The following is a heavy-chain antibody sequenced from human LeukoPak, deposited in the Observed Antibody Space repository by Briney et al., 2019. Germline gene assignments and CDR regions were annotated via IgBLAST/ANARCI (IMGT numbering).Heavy chain of an antibody. J-gene: IGHJ4*02. V-gene: IGHV3-21*01. D-gene: IGHD4-17*01. CDR1: GFTFSDCS. Sequence: PGGSLRLSCAASGFTFSDCSMNWVRPAPREGLEWVSSISSSSDYIYYADSVKGRFTISRDNAKNSLYLQMNSLRAEDTAVYYWARDPGYGDSEWGQGTLVTVSS. CDR2: ISSSSDYI. CDR3: ARDPGYGDSE.